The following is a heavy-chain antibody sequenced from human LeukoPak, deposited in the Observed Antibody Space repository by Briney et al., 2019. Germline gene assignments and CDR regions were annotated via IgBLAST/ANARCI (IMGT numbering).Heavy chain of an antibody. CDR2: ISSSSSYI. J-gene: IGHJ5*02. CDR3: ARRENNGYYLS. Sequence: GGSLRLSCAASGITFSSYSMNWVRQATGKGREWVSSISSSSSYIYYADSVKGRFIISRDNSRNTLSLQMHSLRAEDTAVYYCARRENNGYYLSWGQGTLVTVSS. V-gene: IGHV3-21*04. D-gene: IGHD3-22*01. CDR1: GITFSSYS.